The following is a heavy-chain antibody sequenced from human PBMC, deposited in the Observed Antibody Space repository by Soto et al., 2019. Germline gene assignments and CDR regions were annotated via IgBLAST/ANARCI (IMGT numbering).Heavy chain of an antibody. CDR1: GYTFTSYA. CDR2: INAGNGNT. Sequence: ASVKVSCKASGYTFTSYAMHWVRQAPGQMLEWMGWINAGNGNTKYSQKFQGRVTITRDTSASTAYMELSSLRSEDTAVYYCARDMLLEWLISPYYYYMDVWGKGTTVTVSS. V-gene: IGHV1-3*01. CDR3: ARDMLLEWLISPYYYYMDV. D-gene: IGHD3-3*01. J-gene: IGHJ6*03.